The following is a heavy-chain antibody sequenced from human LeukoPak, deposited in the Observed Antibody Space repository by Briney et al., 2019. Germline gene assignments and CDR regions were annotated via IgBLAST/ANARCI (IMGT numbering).Heavy chain of an antibody. J-gene: IGHJ4*02. CDR3: VARISATTE. D-gene: IGHD1-7*01. Sequence: GSLILSCAASRFTFSDHYMDWVRPAPGKGLEWVARIKNRANSNIIDYAPSVKGKFTISRDDSRNSLFLPMSSLEAEDTAVYYCVARISATTEWGQGTLVTVSS. CDR1: RFTFSDHY. CDR2: IKNRANSNII. V-gene: IGHV3-72*01.